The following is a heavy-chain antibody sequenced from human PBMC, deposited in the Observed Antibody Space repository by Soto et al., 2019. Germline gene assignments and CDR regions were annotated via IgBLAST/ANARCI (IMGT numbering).Heavy chain of an antibody. CDR1: GGSVNSGNYY. V-gene: IGHV4-34*01. Sequence: QVQLQQWGAGLLKPSETLSLTCAVFGGSVNSGNYYWSWIRQPPGKGLEWIGEMSHSGGTHFNPSLKSRVTISVDTSKNQFSLKMSSVTAADTALYYCARIERGTATTVVDAFDLWGTGTMVTVSS. J-gene: IGHJ3*01. CDR3: ARIERGTATTVVDAFDL. D-gene: IGHD1-1*01. CDR2: MSHSGGT.